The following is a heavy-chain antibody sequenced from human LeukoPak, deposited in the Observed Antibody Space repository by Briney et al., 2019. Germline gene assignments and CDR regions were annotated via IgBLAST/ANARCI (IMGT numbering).Heavy chain of an antibody. CDR2: ISSSSSTI. CDR1: GFTFSSYS. Sequence: GRSLRLSCAASGFTFSSYSMNWVRQAPGKGLEWVSYISSSSSTIYYADSVKGRFTISRDNAKNSLYLQMNSLRAEDMALYYCAKGYSSSWYGWFDPWGQGTLVTVSS. D-gene: IGHD6-13*01. V-gene: IGHV3-48*04. CDR3: AKGYSSSWYGWFDP. J-gene: IGHJ5*02.